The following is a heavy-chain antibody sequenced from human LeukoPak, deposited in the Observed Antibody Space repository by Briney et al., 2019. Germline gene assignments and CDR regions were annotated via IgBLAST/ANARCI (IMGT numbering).Heavy chain of an antibody. V-gene: IGHV4-59*01. J-gene: IGHJ4*02. CDR2: IYYSGST. Sequence: SETLTLTCTVSGGSTSSYYWSWIRQPPGKELEWIGYIYYSGSTNYNPSLKSRVTISVDTSKNQFSLKLSSVTAADTAVYYCARGAAMGYWGQGTLVTVSS. CDR1: GGSTSSYY. D-gene: IGHD5-18*01. CDR3: ARGAAMGY.